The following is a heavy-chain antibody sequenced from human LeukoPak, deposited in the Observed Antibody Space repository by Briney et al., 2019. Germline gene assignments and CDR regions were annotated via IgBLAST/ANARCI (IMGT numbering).Heavy chain of an antibody. J-gene: IGHJ6*02. CDR1: GGSISSGGYY. V-gene: IGHV4-31*03. CDR2: IYYSGST. Sequence: SQTLSRTCTVSGGSISSGGYYWSWIRQHPGKGLEWIGYIYYSGSTYYNPSLKSRVTISVDTSKNQFSLKLSSVTAADTAVYYCARDESITGTPLSQYYGMDVWGQGTTVTVSS. CDR3: ARDESITGTPLSQYYGMDV. D-gene: IGHD1-20*01.